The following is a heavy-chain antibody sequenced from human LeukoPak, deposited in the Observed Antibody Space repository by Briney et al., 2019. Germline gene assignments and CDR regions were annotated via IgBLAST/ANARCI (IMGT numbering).Heavy chain of an antibody. CDR2: IYYSGST. D-gene: IGHD3-22*01. V-gene: IGHV4-59*01. J-gene: IGHJ5*02. CDR3: ARVFSTNYYDDRGWFDP. CDR1: GGSISSYY. Sequence: SETLSLACTVSGGSISSYYWSWLRQPPGKGLEWIGYIYYSGSTNYNPSLKSRVTISVDTSKNQFSLKLSSVTAADTAVYYCARVFSTNYYDDRGWFDPWGQGTLVTVSS.